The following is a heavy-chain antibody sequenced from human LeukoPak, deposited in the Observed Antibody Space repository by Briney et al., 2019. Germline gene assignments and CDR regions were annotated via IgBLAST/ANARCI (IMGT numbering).Heavy chain of an antibody. CDR2: KKQDGSEK. D-gene: IGHD3-22*01. J-gene: IGHJ4*02. Sequence: GGSLRLSCAASGFTFSSYWMSWVRQAPGKGLEWVANKKQDGSEKYYVDSVKGRFTISKDNAKNSLYLQMNSLRAEDTAVYYCARDINYYDSSSSDYWGQGTLVTVSS. V-gene: IGHV3-7*01. CDR1: GFTFSSYW. CDR3: ARDINYYDSSSSDY.